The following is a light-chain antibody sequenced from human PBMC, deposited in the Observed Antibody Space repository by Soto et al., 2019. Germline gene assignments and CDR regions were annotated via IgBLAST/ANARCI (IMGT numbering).Light chain of an antibody. V-gene: IGKV1-5*03. CDR3: QHYDSYSQA. CDR2: KAS. J-gene: IGKJ1*01. CDR1: RTISSW. Sequence: IQMTQSPSTLSASVGDTFTITCRASRTISSWLAWYQQKPGQAPKLLIYKASTLKSGVPSRFSGSGSGTEFTLTISSLQPDDFATYYCQHYDSYSQAFGQGTKVDIK.